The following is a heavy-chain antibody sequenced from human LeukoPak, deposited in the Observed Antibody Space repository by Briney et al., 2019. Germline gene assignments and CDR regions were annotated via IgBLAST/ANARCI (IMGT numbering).Heavy chain of an antibody. D-gene: IGHD1-26*01. V-gene: IGHV3-30*02. CDR3: AKDHSGSSGDGVYFDY. J-gene: IGHJ4*02. Sequence: GGSLRLSCAASGFSFSTYGMHWVRQAPGKGLEWLAFIQSDGRNKYYADSVKGRFTISRDNSKNTLFLQMNSLRAEDTAVYYCAKDHSGSSGDGVYFDYWGQGTLVTVSS. CDR2: IQSDGRNK. CDR1: GFSFSTYG.